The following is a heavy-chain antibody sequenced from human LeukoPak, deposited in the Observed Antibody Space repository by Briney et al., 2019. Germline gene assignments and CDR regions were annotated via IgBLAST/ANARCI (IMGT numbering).Heavy chain of an antibody. CDR1: GFTLSDLW. V-gene: IGHV3-23*01. Sequence: GGPLRFCCVASGFTLSDLWMSWVRQAPGKGLEWVSLVSGSGGGTYYADSVKGRFIISRDNSKNTLFLQMNSLRAEDTAIYYCAKRSCSSSGCYHLDYWGQGTLVTVSS. CDR2: VSGSGGGT. D-gene: IGHD2-2*01. CDR3: AKRSCSSSGCYHLDY. J-gene: IGHJ4*02.